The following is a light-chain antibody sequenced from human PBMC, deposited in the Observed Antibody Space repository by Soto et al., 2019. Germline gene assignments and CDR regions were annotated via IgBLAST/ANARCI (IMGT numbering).Light chain of an antibody. CDR1: QGISNH. CDR2: AAS. J-gene: IGKJ2*01. CDR3: QQRTDWPLVYT. V-gene: IGKV1-27*01. Sequence: DIQMTQSPSSLSASVGDRVTITCRASQGISNHLGWYRQKPGKVPELLIYAASLLESGVPSRFSGSGSGTDFTLTISSLQPEDVAVYYCQQRTDWPLVYTFGQGTKLEIK.